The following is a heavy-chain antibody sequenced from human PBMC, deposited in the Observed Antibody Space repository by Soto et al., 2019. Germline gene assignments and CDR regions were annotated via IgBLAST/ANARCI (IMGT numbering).Heavy chain of an antibody. V-gene: IGHV3-11*01. CDR1: GFTFSDYY. D-gene: IGHD4-17*01. J-gene: IGHJ4*02. CDR3: ASQPTNLRINY. CDR2: ISSSGSTI. Sequence: GGSLRLSCAASGFTFSDYYMSWIRQAPGKGLEWVSYISSSGSTIYYADSVKGRFTISRDNAKNSLYLQMNSLRAEDTAVYYCASQPTNLRINYWGQGTLVTVSS.